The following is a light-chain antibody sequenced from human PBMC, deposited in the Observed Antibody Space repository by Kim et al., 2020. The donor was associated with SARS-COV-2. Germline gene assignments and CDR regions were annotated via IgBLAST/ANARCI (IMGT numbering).Light chain of an antibody. CDR2: AAS. Sequence: DIKMTQSKSSLAASVGDRVTIACRASQSISTYLNWYQQKAGKAPKLLIYAASSLQSGVPSRFSGSGSGTDFTLTISSLQPEDFATYYCQQSHTTPLLTFGGGTKVDIK. V-gene: IGKV1-39*01. CDR1: QSISTY. J-gene: IGKJ4*01. CDR3: QQSHTTPLLT.